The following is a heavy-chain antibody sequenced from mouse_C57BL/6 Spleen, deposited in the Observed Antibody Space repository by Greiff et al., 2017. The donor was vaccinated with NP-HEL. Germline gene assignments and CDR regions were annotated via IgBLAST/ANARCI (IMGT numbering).Heavy chain of an antibody. CDR2: ISYDGSN. CDR1: GYSITSGYY. J-gene: IGHJ2*01. Sequence: VQLKESGPGLVKPSQSLSLTCSVTGYSITSGYYWNWIRQFPGNKLEWMGYISYDGSNNYNPSLKNRISITRDTSKNQFFLKLNSVTTEDTATYYCARGNVYFDYWGQGTTLTVSS. V-gene: IGHV3-6*01. CDR3: ARGNVYFDY.